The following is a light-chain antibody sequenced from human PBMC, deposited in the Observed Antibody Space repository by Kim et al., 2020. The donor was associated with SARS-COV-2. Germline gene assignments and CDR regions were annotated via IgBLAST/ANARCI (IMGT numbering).Light chain of an antibody. CDR1: SSDVGGYNY. V-gene: IGLV2-11*01. CDR2: DVS. J-gene: IGLJ3*02. Sequence: QSALTQPRSVSGSPGQSVTISCTGTSSDVGGYNYVSWYQQHPGKAPKLMIYDVSKRPSGVPDRFSGSKSGNTASLTISGHQAEDEADYYCCSYAGSYTWVFGGGTQVAVL. CDR3: CSYAGSYTWV.